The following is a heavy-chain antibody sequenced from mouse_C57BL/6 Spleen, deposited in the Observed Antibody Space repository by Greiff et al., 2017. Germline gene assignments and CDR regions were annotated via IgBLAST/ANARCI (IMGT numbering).Heavy chain of an antibody. J-gene: IGHJ4*01. D-gene: IGHD2-4*01. CDR1: GYAFSSSW. Sequence: QVQLQQSGPELVKPGASVKISCKASGYAFSSSWMNWVKQRPGKGLEWIGRIYPGDGDTNYNGKFKGKATLTADKSSSTAYMQLSSLTSEDSAVYVCASEGYYDYDGYYAMDYWGQGTSVTVSS. V-gene: IGHV1-82*01. CDR2: IYPGDGDT. CDR3: ASEGYYDYDGYYAMDY.